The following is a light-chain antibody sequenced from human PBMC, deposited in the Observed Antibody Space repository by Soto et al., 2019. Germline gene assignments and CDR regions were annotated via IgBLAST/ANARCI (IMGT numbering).Light chain of an antibody. CDR2: GAS. J-gene: IGKJ1*01. V-gene: IGKV3-20*01. CDR1: QSVSSNY. Sequence: EIGLTQSLGTLSLSPGERATLSCRASQSVSSNYLAWYQRKPGQAPRLLICGASNRATDIPYRFSASGSGTDFTLTITRLEPEDFAVYYCQQYDSSPPTFGQGTKVEIK. CDR3: QQYDSSPPT.